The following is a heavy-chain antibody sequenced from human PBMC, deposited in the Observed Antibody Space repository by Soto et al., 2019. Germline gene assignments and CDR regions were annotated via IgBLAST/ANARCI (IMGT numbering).Heavy chain of an antibody. J-gene: IGHJ5*02. Sequence: ASVKVSCKASGYTFTSYGISWVRQAPGQGLEWMGWISAYNGNTNYAQKLQSRVTMTTDTSTSTAYMELRSLRSDDTAVYYCARDMSVYCSSTSCEGWFDPWGQGTLVTVSS. CDR3: ARDMSVYCSSTSCEGWFDP. CDR2: ISAYNGNT. CDR1: GYTFTSYG. V-gene: IGHV1-18*01. D-gene: IGHD2-2*01.